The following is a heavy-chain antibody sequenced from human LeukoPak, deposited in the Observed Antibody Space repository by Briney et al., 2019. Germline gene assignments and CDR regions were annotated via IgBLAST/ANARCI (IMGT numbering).Heavy chain of an antibody. CDR2: IYYSGTT. Sequence: SETLSLTCTVSGGSISSSTYYWAWVRQPPGKGLEWIASIYYSGTTYYNPSLKSRVTISLDTSRNQFSLKLSSVTAADTAVYYCARDNRALPDAFDIWGQGTMVTVSS. V-gene: IGHV4-39*07. J-gene: IGHJ3*02. D-gene: IGHD2/OR15-2a*01. CDR3: ARDNRALPDAFDI. CDR1: GGSISSSTYY.